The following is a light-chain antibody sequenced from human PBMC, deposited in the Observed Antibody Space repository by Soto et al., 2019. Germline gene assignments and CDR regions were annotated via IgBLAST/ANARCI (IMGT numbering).Light chain of an antibody. J-gene: IGKJ5*01. Sequence: IVLTQSPATLAVSPWERVTLFCRASQSVSSYLAWYQQKPGQAPRLLIYDASNRATGIPARFSGGGSGTEFTLTISSLQSEDFVVYYCQQYNSWPPITFGQGTRLENK. CDR3: QQYNSWPPIT. V-gene: IGKV3D-15*01. CDR1: QSVSSY. CDR2: DAS.